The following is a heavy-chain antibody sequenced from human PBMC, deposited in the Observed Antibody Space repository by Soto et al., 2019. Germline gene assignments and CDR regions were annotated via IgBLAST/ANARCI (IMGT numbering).Heavy chain of an antibody. CDR1: GFTVSSNY. J-gene: IGHJ3*02. Sequence: VGSLRLSCAASGFTVSSNYMSWVRQAPGKGLEWVSVIYSGGSTYYADSVKGRFTISRHNSKNTLYLQMNSLRAEDTAVYYCARRVVPIRGNAFDIWGQGTMVTVSS. CDR3: ARRVVPIRGNAFDI. CDR2: IYSGGST. V-gene: IGHV3-53*04. D-gene: IGHD2-2*01.